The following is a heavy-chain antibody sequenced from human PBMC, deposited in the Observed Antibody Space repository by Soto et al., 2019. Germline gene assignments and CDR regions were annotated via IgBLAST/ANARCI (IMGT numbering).Heavy chain of an antibody. V-gene: IGHV3-48*03. Sequence: EVQLVESGGALVQPGGSLRLSCVASGFTFSTYEMNWVRQAPGKGLEWVSYIGTSGENIKYADSVKGRFTISRDNAKNSVYLQMNSLRAEDTAIYYCARESRYSGTWYSPDYWGQGTLVTVSS. CDR2: IGTSGENI. CDR3: ARESRYSGTWYSPDY. D-gene: IGHD2-15*01. CDR1: GFTFSTYE. J-gene: IGHJ4*02.